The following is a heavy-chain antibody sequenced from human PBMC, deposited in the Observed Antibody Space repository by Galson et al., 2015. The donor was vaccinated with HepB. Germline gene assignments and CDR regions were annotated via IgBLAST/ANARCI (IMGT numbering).Heavy chain of an antibody. D-gene: IGHD1-26*01. J-gene: IGHJ4*02. CDR3: ARVGIVGATRWTGYYFDY. CDR2: INPSGGST. V-gene: IGHV1-46*01. CDR1: GHTFTSYY. Sequence: SVKVSCKASGHTFTSYYMHWVRQAPGQGLEWMGIINPSGGSTSYAQKFQGRVTMTRDTSTSTVYMELSSLRSEDTAVYYCARVGIVGATRWTGYYFDYWGQGTLVTVSS.